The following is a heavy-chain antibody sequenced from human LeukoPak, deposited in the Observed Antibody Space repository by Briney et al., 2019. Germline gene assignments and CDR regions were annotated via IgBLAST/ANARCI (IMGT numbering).Heavy chain of an antibody. J-gene: IGHJ6*04. CDR2: IWYDGSNK. D-gene: IGHD3-10*01. CDR1: GFTFSSYG. V-gene: IGHV3-33*01. CDR3: ARDAIARVYYYGMDV. Sequence: GGSLRLSCAASGFTFSSYGMHGVRQAPGKGLEGVAVIWYDGSNKYYADSVKGRFTISRDNSKNTLYLQMSSLRAEDTAVYYCARDAIARVYYYGMDVWGKGTTVTVSS.